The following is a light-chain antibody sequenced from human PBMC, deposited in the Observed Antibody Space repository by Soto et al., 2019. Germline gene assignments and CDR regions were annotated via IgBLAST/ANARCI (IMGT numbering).Light chain of an antibody. CDR3: QQYTNWPPWT. J-gene: IGKJ1*01. Sequence: VMTQSPATLAVSPGERATLSCRASQGVSSNLAWYQQKPGQAPRLLIYDVSTRAADIPARFSGSGSGTEFTLTISSLKSEDVAVNYCQQYTNWPPWTFGQGTKVEIK. CDR2: DVS. V-gene: IGKV3-15*01. CDR1: QGVSSN.